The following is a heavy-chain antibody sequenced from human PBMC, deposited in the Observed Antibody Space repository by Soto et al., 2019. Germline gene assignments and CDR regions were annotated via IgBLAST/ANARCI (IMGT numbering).Heavy chain of an antibody. D-gene: IGHD3-22*01. CDR3: ARVYYESRGPTKYRAFDF. V-gene: IGHV3-7*01. CDR2: IKQDGGEE. CDR1: GFIFSDYS. J-gene: IGHJ3*01. Sequence: PGGSLRLSCAASGFIFSDYSMSWVRQSPGKGLEGVANIKQDGGEEDYVDSVKGQLTISRDNAKNSLYLQMNSLRAEDTAVYYCARVYYESRGPTKYRAFDFWGQGTMVTVSS.